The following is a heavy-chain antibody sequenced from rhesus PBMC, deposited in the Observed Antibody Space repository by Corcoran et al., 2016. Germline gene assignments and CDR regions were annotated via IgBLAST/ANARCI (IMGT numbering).Heavy chain of an antibody. CDR1: GFIFSSYA. V-gene: IGHV3-103*01. CDR3: AKDFDRGVGAGSDY. D-gene: IGHD1-44*02. J-gene: IGHJ4*01. Sequence: EVQLVESGGGLSTPGGSLRLSCEASGFIFSSYAMHWVRQAPGKGLEWVSGISSGGPTFYADSVKGRFTISRDNSKSTLSLQMNGLRADDTAAYYCAKDFDRGVGAGSDYWGQGVLVTVSS. CDR2: ISSGGPT.